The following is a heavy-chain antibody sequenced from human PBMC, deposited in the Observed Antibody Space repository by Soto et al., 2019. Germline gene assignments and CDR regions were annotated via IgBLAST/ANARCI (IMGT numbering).Heavy chain of an antibody. CDR2: ISGSGGST. CDR3: AKCSAYNWNDDCRLDP. D-gene: IGHD1-1*01. V-gene: IGHV3-23*01. Sequence: PGGSLRLSCAASGFTFSSYAMSWVRQAPGKGLGWVSAISGSGGSTYYADSVKGRFTISRDNSKNTLYLQMNSLRAEDTAVYYCAKCSAYNWNDDCRLDPWGQGTLVTVSS. CDR1: GFTFSSYA. J-gene: IGHJ5*02.